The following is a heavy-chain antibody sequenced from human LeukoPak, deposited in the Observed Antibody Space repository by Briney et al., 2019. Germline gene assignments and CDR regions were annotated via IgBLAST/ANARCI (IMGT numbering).Heavy chain of an antibody. V-gene: IGHV1-18*01. D-gene: IGHD3-3*01. CDR2: ISPYNGDT. Sequence: GASVKVSCKASGYSFTSHGISWVRQAPGQGLEWMGWISPYNGDTKYAQKFQDRVTMTTDTSTSTAYMELRSLRSDDTAVYYCAREWGEWLFPSDYWGQGTLVTVSS. CDR3: AREWGEWLFPSDY. J-gene: IGHJ4*02. CDR1: GYSFTSHG.